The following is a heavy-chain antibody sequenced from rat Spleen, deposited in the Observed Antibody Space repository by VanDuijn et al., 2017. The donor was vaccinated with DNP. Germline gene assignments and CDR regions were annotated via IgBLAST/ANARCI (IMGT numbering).Heavy chain of an antibody. CDR1: GFTFSDYN. V-gene: IGHV5-7*01. CDR3: ARQRWYYSGEGMDY. J-gene: IGHJ2*01. Sequence: EVQLVESGGGLVQPGRSLKLSCAASGFTFSDYNMAWVRQAPKKGLELVATITYDGRSTYYRDSMKGRFTISRDNAKSTLYLQMDSLRSDDTPTYYCARQRWYYSGEGMDYWGQGVMVTVSS. CDR2: ITYDGRST. D-gene: IGHD1-1*01.